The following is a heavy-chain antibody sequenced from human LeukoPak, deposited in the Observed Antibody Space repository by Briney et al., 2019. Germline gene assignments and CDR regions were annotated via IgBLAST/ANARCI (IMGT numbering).Heavy chain of an antibody. J-gene: IGHJ4*02. CDR3: AKGGRHWQSSYVRGYFYF. V-gene: IGHV3-30*02. Sequence: GGSLRLSYAASGFTFINYDMHWLRQAPGKGLEWVAFIQYSGSKKYYVDSVEGRFTISRDNSKHTLSVQMNSLRTEDTAVYYCAKGGRHWQSSYVRGYFYFGGQGALVTVSS. D-gene: IGHD1-26*01. CDR1: GFTFINYD. CDR2: IQYSGSKK.